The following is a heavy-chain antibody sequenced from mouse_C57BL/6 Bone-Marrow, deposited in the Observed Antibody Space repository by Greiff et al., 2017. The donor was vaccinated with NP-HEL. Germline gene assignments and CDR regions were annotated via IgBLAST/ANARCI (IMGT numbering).Heavy chain of an antibody. CDR1: GYAFSSSW. D-gene: IGHD3-2*02. Sequence: QVQLQQSGPELVKPGASVKISCKASGYAFSSSWMNWVKQRPGKGLEWIGRIYPGDGDTNYNGKFKGKATLTADKSSSTAYMQLSSLTSEDSAVYFCAREGTAQVYFDYWGQGTTLTVSS. V-gene: IGHV1-82*01. CDR3: AREGTAQVYFDY. CDR2: IYPGDGDT. J-gene: IGHJ2*01.